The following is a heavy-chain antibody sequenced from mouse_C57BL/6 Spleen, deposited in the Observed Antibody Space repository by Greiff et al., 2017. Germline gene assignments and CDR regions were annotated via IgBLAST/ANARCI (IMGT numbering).Heavy chain of an antibody. CDR3: AREGAIEEMDY. V-gene: IGHV1-69*01. J-gene: IGHJ4*01. CDR1: GYTFTSYW. Sequence: QVQLQQPGAELVMPGASVKLSCKASGYTFTSYWMHWVKQRPGQGLEWIGELDPSDSYTNYNQKFKGKSTLTVDKSYSTAYMQLSSLTSEDSAVYYCAREGAIEEMDYWGQGTSVTVSS. D-gene: IGHD2-12*01. CDR2: LDPSDSYT.